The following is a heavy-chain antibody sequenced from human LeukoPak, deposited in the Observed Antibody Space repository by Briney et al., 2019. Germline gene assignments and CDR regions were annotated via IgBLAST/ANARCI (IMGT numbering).Heavy chain of an antibody. J-gene: IGHJ3*02. CDR1: GFTFSSYG. V-gene: IGHV3-33*01. CDR3: ARDPGYSYGWRDDAFDI. Sequence: PGRSLRLSCAASGFTFSSYGMHWVRQAPGKGLEWVAVIWYDGSNKYYADSVKGRFTISRDNSKNTLYLQMNSLRAEDTAVYYSARDPGYSYGWRDDAFDIWGQGTMVTVSS. D-gene: IGHD5-18*01. CDR2: IWYDGSNK.